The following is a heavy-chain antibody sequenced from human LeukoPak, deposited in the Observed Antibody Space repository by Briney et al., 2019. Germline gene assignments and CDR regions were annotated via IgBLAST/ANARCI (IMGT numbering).Heavy chain of an antibody. J-gene: IGHJ4*02. D-gene: IGHD6-19*01. Sequence: GGSLRLSCAASEFTVSDTYMSWVRQTAGKGWEWVSTIFDAGRATYADSVKGRFTISRDNDKNTLFLQMKSLRADDTAVYYCAGATKWLAHDFWGQGTLVTVSS. V-gene: IGHV3-53*01. CDR1: EFTVSDTY. CDR2: IFDAGRA. CDR3: AGATKWLAHDF.